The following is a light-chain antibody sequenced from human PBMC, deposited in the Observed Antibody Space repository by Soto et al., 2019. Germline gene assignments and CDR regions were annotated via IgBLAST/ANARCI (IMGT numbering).Light chain of an antibody. J-gene: IGLJ2*01. CDR2: AST. CDR1: GTNIGAAYD. CDR3: SSYTDNTTPA. Sequence: QSVLTQPPSVSGAPGQRVTVSCSGGGTNIGAAYDVQWYQHLPGRAPKLLIYASTTRPSGVPDRFSGSRSGSSASLAITGLRAEDEADYYCSSYTDNTTPAFGGGTKLTVL. V-gene: IGLV1-40*01.